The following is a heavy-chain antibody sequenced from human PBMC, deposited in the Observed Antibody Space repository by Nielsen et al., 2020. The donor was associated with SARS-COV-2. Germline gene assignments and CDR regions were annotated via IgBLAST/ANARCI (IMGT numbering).Heavy chain of an antibody. CDR3: TTDRYYDYVWGSYRFPDY. J-gene: IGHJ4*02. V-gene: IGHV3-15*01. D-gene: IGHD3-16*02. CDR1: GFTFSNAW. CDR2: IKSKTDGGTT. Sequence: GESLKISCAASGFTFSNAWMRWVRQAPGKGLEWVGRIKSKTDGGTTDYAAPVKGRITISRDDSKNKLYLQMNSLKNEDTAVYYCTTDRYYDYVWGSYRFPDYWGQGTLVTVSS.